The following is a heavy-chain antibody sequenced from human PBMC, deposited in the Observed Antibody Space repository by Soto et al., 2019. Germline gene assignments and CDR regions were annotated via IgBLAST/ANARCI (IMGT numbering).Heavy chain of an antibody. CDR3: ATARSSWYASSSRPGYYFDY. V-gene: IGHV1-24*01. J-gene: IGHJ4*02. CDR2: FDPEDGEK. Sequence: ASVKVSCKVSGYTLTELSMHWVRQAPGKGLEWMGGFDPEDGEKIYAQKFQGRVTMTEDTSTDTAYMELSSLRSEDTAVYYCATARSSWYASSSRPGYYFDYWGQGTLVTVSS. D-gene: IGHD6-13*01. CDR1: GYTLTELS.